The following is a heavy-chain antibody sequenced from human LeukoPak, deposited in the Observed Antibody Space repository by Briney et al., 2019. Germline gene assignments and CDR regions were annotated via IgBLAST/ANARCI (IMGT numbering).Heavy chain of an antibody. CDR2: IYYSGST. J-gene: IGHJ6*02. Sequence: SETLPLTCTVSGGSVSSGSYYWSWIRPPPGKGLEWIGYIYYSGSTNYNPSLKSRVTISVDTSKNQFSLKLSSVTAADTAVYYCARDNWNYGSSMDVWGQGTTVTVSS. V-gene: IGHV4-61*01. CDR1: GGSVSSGSYY. CDR3: ARDNWNYGSSMDV. D-gene: IGHD1-7*01.